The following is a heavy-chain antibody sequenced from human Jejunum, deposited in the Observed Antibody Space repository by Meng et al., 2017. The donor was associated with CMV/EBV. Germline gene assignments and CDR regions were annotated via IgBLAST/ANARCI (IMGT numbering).Heavy chain of an antibody. J-gene: IGHJ4*02. Sequence: CTFSGFSLSSETVAVGWIRQHQGKALDWLALIYGGDDKHSSPSLKSRLTITKDTSKNQVVLTMTNMDPVDTATYYCAHRWGGYFDIWGQGTLVTVSS. CDR3: AHRWGGYFDI. CDR1: GFSLSSETVA. V-gene: IGHV2-5*02. D-gene: IGHD3-16*01. CDR2: IYGGDDK.